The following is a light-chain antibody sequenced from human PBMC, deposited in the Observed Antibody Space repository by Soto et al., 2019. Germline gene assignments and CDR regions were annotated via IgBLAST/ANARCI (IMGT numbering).Light chain of an antibody. CDR2: WAS. Sequence: DIVFTQSPESLAVSLGERATINCKSSQSVLYSSNNKNYLAWYQQKPGQPPKLLIYWASTRESGVPDRFSGSGSGTDFTLTISSLQAEDVAVYYCQQYYSTPLTFAGGTIVDIK. CDR1: QSVLYSSNNKNY. CDR3: QQYYSTPLT. V-gene: IGKV4-1*01. J-gene: IGKJ4*01.